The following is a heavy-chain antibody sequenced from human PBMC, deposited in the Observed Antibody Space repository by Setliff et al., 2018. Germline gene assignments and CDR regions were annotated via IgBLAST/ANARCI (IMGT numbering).Heavy chain of an antibody. Sequence: GGSLRLSCAASGFIFSNYGMHWVRQAPGKGLEWVAVIWYDGINKYYADSVKGRFTISRDISKNTLYLQMNNLRAEDTAVYYCAKELAVAGSCIDYWGQGTLVTVS. J-gene: IGHJ4*02. V-gene: IGHV3-33*06. D-gene: IGHD6-19*01. CDR2: IWYDGINK. CDR1: GFIFSNYG. CDR3: AKELAVAGSCIDY.